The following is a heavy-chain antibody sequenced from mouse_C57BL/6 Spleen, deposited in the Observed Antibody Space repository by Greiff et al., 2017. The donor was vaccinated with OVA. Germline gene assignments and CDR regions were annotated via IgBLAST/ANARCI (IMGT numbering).Heavy chain of an antibody. CDR2: IWSGGRT. CDR1: GFSLTSYG. Sequence: VHLVESGPGLVQPSQSLSITCTVSGFSLTSYGVHWVRQSPGKGLEWLGVIWSGGRTDYNAAFISSLSISQDNSKSQVFFKMNRLQADDTAIYYCARNWGYDYDGYWYFDVWGTGTTVTVSS. CDR3: ARNWGYDYDGYWYFDV. J-gene: IGHJ1*03. D-gene: IGHD2-4*01. V-gene: IGHV2-2*01.